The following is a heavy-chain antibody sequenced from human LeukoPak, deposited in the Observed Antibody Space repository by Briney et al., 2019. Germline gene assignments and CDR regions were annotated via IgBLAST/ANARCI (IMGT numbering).Heavy chain of an antibody. CDR1: GFTFGDYA. V-gene: IGHV3-49*04. D-gene: IGHD6-19*01. Sequence: GGSLRLSCTASGFTFGDYAMSWVRQAPGKGLEWVGFIRSKAYGGTTEYAASVKGRFTISRDDSKSIAYPQMNSLKTEDTAVYYCTREPPEWLALLDYWGQGTLVTVSS. CDR3: TREPPEWLALLDY. CDR2: IRSKAYGGTT. J-gene: IGHJ4*02.